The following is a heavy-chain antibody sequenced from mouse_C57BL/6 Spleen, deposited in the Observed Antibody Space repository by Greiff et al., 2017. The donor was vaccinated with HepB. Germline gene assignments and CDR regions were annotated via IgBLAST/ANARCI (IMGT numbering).Heavy chain of an antibody. CDR2: IYPSDSET. CDR1: GYTFTSYW. Sequence: VHVKQPGAELVRPGSSVKLSCKASGYTFTSYWMDWVKQRPGQGLEWIGNIYPSDSETHYNQKFKDKATLTVDKSSSTTYMQLSSLTSEDSAVYYCARRVDYWGQGTTLTVSS. V-gene: IGHV1-61*01. CDR3: ARRVDY. J-gene: IGHJ2*01.